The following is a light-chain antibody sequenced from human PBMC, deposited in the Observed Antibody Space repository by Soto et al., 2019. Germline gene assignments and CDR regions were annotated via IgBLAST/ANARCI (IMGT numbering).Light chain of an antibody. CDR1: SSNIGSNT. Sequence: QSVLTQPPSASGTPGQRVSISCSGNSSNIGSNTVNWYHQLPGTAPTLMIYDVNKRPSGVPDRFSGSKSGNTASLTISGLQAEDEADYYCCSYAGSYTLVFGTGTKLTVL. J-gene: IGLJ1*01. CDR3: CSYAGSYTLV. CDR2: DVN. V-gene: IGLV1-44*01.